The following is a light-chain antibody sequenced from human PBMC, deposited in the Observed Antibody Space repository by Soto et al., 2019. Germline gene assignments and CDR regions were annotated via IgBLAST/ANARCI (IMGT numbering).Light chain of an antibody. CDR2: AAS. V-gene: IGKV1-39*01. Sequence: IQLTQSPSSLSTSVGDSVTITCWASQSISNFLNWYQHKPGKAPDLLIYAASTLFSGVPSRFRGSGSGTDFTLTITSLQPEDFATYYCQQSYRAPYTFGQGTKLEIK. J-gene: IGKJ2*01. CDR1: QSISNF. CDR3: QQSYRAPYT.